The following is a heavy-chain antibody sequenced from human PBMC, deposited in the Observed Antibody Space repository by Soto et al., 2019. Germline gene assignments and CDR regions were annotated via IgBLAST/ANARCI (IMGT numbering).Heavy chain of an antibody. CDR3: ARDRTGTLDY. CDR2: IYYGGST. CDR1: GGSITSYY. V-gene: IGHV4-59*01. Sequence: QVQLQESGPGLVKPSETLSLTCTVSGGSITSYYLSWIRQPPGKGLEGIGYIYYGGSTNYNPTLKSRVTISVDTSKNQFSLKLSSVTAADTAVYYCARDRTGTLDYWGQGTLVTVSS. D-gene: IGHD1-1*01. J-gene: IGHJ4*02.